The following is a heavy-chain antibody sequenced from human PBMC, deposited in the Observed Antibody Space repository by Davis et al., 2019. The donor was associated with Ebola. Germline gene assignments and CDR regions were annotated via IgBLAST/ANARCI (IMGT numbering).Heavy chain of an antibody. V-gene: IGHV3-64D*06. J-gene: IGHJ4*02. CDR1: GFTFSSYA. CDR2: ISSNGGST. Sequence: GESLKISCSASGFTFSSYAMHWVRQAPGKGLEYVSAISSNGGSTYYADSVKGRFTISRDNSNNTLYLQMSSLRAEDTAVYYCVKVQLAYYFDYWGQGTLVTVSS. CDR3: VKVQLAYYFDY. D-gene: IGHD1-1*01.